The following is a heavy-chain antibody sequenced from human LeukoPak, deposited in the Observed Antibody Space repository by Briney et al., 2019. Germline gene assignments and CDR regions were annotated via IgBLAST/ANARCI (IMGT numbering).Heavy chain of an antibody. CDR2: ISAYNGNT. CDR3: AREPYFNHYYDSSSGGGNWFDP. Sequence: ASVKVSCKASGYTFTSYGISWVRRAPGQGLEWMGWISAYNGNTNYAQKLQGRVTMTTDTSTSTAYMELRSLRSDDTAVYYCAREPYFNHYYDSSSGGGNWFDPWGQGTLVTVSS. CDR1: GYTFTSYG. D-gene: IGHD3-22*01. J-gene: IGHJ5*02. V-gene: IGHV1-18*01.